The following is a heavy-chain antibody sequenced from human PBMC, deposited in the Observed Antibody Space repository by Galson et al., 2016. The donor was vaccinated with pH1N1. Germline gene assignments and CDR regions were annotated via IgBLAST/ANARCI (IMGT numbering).Heavy chain of an antibody. Sequence: TLSLTCTVSGGSISSGGYYWSWIRQHPGKGPEWIGYIFYSGSTYYNPSLKSRVTISVDTSKNQFSLRLSSVTAADTAVYYCARLTLLPVEEYYFDYWGQGTLVTVSS. V-gene: IGHV4-31*03. J-gene: IGHJ4*02. CDR1: GGSISSGGYY. D-gene: IGHD3-22*01. CDR2: IFYSGST. CDR3: ARLTLLPVEEYYFDY.